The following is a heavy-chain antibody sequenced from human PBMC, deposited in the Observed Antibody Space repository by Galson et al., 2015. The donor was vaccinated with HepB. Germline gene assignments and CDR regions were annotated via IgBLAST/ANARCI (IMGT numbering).Heavy chain of an antibody. CDR2: ISGSGGST. J-gene: IGHJ2*01. D-gene: IGHD3-10*02. Sequence: SLRLSCAASGFTFSSYAMSRVRQAPGKGLEWVSAISGSGGSTYYADSVKGRFTISRDNSKNTLYLQMNSLRAEDTAVYYCASNVRGVIISWYFDLWGRGTLVTVXS. CDR3: ASNVRGVIISWYFDL. V-gene: IGHV3-23*01. CDR1: GFTFSSYA.